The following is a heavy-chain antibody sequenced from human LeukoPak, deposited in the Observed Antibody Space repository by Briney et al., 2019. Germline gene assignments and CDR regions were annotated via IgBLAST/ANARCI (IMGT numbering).Heavy chain of an antibody. CDR3: AKALGFSGRHYFHY. D-gene: IGHD1-26*01. J-gene: IGHJ4*02. CDR2: ISYDGNNQ. V-gene: IGHV3-30*18. Sequence: PGGSLRLSCAASGFTFSGYGMHWVRQAPGRGLEWVAVISYDGNNQYYADSVKGRFTISRDNSKNSLYLQMNSLRTEDTALCYCAKALGFSGRHYFHYWGQGTLVTVSS. CDR1: GFTFSGYG.